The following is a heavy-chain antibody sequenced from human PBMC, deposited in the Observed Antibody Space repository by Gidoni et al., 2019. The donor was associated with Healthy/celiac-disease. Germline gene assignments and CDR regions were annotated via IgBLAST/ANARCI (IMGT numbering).Heavy chain of an antibody. Sequence: QVPLVASGGGVVQPALSLRFSCATSGCPLTRYGMHGVRQAPGKGLEGGAVIWYDGSNKYYADSVKGRFTISRDNSKNTLYMQMNSLGAEDTAVYYCARDLAEQQMHYYYGMDVWGQGTTVTVSS. CDR1: GCPLTRYG. CDR3: ARDLAEQQMHYYYGMDV. D-gene: IGHD6-13*01. J-gene: IGHJ6*02. CDR2: IWYDGSNK. V-gene: IGHV3-33*08.